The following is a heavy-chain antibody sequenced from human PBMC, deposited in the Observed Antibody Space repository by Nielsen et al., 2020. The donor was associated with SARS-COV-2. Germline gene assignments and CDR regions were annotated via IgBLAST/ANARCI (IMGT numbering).Heavy chain of an antibody. CDR3: ARGRIAVAGTGDNWFDP. Sequence: SETLSLTCAVSGGSISSSNWWSWIRQPPGKGLEWIGEINHSGSTNYNPSLKSRVTISVDTSKNQFSLKLSSVTAADTAVYYCARGRIAVAGTGDNWFDPWGQGTLVTVSS. CDR1: GGSISSSNW. J-gene: IGHJ5*02. CDR2: INHSGST. V-gene: IGHV4-4*02. D-gene: IGHD6-19*01.